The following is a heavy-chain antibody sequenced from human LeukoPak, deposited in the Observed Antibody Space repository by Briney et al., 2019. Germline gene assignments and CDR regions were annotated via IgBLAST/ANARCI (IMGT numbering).Heavy chain of an antibody. V-gene: IGHV3-30*03. Sequence: GGSLRLSCAASGFTFSSHWMSWVRQAPGKGLEWVAVISYDGNNKYYADSVKGRFTISRDNSKNTLYLQMNSLRAEDTAVYYCARSRRRELLGTYFDYWGQGTLVTVSS. D-gene: IGHD3-10*01. J-gene: IGHJ4*02. CDR1: GFTFSSHW. CDR3: ARSRRRELLGTYFDY. CDR2: ISYDGNNK.